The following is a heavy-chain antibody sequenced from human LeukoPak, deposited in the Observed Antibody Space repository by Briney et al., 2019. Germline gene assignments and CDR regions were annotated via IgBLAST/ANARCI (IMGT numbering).Heavy chain of an antibody. J-gene: IGHJ4*02. Sequence: GGSLRLSRAASGFTLITYAMRWVRPAPGKGVEGVSGISGGSGASRYYPEPERARHPIPREISKKTLYLKKNRQRAGDPAVYYCARGTVIVVLDAYWGQGTLVTVSS. V-gene: IGHV3-23*01. CDR2: ISGGSGASR. D-gene: IGHD3-22*01. CDR3: ARGTVIVVLDAY. CDR1: GFTLITYA.